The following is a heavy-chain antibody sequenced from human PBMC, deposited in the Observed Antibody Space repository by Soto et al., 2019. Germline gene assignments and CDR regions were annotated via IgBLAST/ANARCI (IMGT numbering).Heavy chain of an antibody. CDR3: ARQSPTPGYYYFSYGMDV. Sequence: GESLKISCKASGYIFTLYWIGWVRQMPGKGLEWMGIIYPGDSDTRYSPSFQGQVTISADKSISTASLQWSSLKASDTAVYYCARQSPTPGYYYFSYGMDVWGQGTTVPSP. D-gene: IGHD4-17*01. CDR1: GYIFTLYW. V-gene: IGHV5-51*01. J-gene: IGHJ6*02. CDR2: IYPGDSDT.